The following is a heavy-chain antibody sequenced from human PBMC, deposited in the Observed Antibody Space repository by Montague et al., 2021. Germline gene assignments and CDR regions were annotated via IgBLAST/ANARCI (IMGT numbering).Heavy chain of an antibody. V-gene: IGHV4-39*01. D-gene: IGHD5-12*01. CDR2: IYYSGST. J-gene: IGHJ4*02. CDR1: GGSISSSSYY. Sequence: SETLSLTCTVSGGSISSSSYYWGWIRQPPGKGLEWIGSIYYSGSTYYNPSLKSRVTISVDTSKNQFSLKLSSVTAADTAVYYCARPSRGRWLRSFFDYWGRGTLVTVSS. CDR3: ARPSRGRWLRSFFDY.